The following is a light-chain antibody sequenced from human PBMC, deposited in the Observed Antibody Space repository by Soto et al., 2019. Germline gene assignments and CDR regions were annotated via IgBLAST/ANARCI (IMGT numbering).Light chain of an antibody. CDR2: DAS. Sequence: DIQMTQSPSSLSASVGDRVTITCRASQFIDRWLAWYQQKPGKAPQYLIFDASSLYGGVPLRFSGSGSGTEFTLTITSLQPDDSATYYCLQYSGSSYTFGQGTKVDNK. CDR3: LQYSGSSYT. J-gene: IGKJ2*01. V-gene: IGKV1-5*01. CDR1: QFIDRW.